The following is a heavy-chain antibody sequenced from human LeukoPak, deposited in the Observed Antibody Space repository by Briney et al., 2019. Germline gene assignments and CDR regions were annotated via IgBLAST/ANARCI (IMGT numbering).Heavy chain of an antibody. D-gene: IGHD4-17*01. Sequence: PSETLSLTCTVSGYSISSGYYWGWIRQPPGKGLEWIGSIYHSGSTYYNPSLKSRVTISVDTSKNQFSLKLSSVTAADTAVYHCPTTVTSLGAFDIWGQGTMVTVSS. CDR2: IYHSGST. V-gene: IGHV4-38-2*02. CDR3: PTTVTSLGAFDI. CDR1: GYSISSGYY. J-gene: IGHJ3*02.